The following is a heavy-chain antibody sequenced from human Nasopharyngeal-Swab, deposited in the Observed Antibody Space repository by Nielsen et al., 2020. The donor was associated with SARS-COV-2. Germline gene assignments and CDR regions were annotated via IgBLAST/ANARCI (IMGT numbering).Heavy chain of an antibody. D-gene: IGHD1-1*01. V-gene: IGHV3-53*01. Sequence: GGSLRLSCAASGFTVSSNYTSWVRQAPGKGLEWVSIIYSGGSTHYADSVKGRFTISRDNSKNTVHLQMKSLRAEETAIYYCARDNDEYGMDVWGQGTTVTVSS. CDR1: GFTVSSNY. CDR3: ARDNDEYGMDV. CDR2: IYSGGST. J-gene: IGHJ6*02.